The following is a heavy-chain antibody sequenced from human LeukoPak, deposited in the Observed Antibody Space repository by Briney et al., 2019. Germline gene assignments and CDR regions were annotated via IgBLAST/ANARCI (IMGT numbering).Heavy chain of an antibody. J-gene: IGHJ6*03. V-gene: IGHV3-21*01. CDR3: ARGGTAYDSSGYYYNYYYYMDV. D-gene: IGHD3-22*01. Sequence: PGGSLRLSCAASGFTFSSYSMNWVRQAPGKGLEWVSSISSSSSYIYYADSVKGRFTISRDNAKNSLYLQKNSLRAEDTAVYYCARGGTAYDSSGYYYNYYYYMDVWGKGTTVTVSS. CDR2: ISSSSSYI. CDR1: GFTFSSYS.